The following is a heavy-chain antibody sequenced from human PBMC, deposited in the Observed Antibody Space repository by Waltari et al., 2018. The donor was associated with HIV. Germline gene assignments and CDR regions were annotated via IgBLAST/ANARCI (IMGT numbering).Heavy chain of an antibody. CDR3: ARGKKQWPDY. D-gene: IGHD6-19*01. J-gene: IGHJ4*02. CDR1: GYTFTNHS. Sequence: QVQLVQSGSELKKPGASVKVSCKTSGYTFTNHSVNWVRQAPGQGLEWMGWSNTKTGIPTYAQDCTGRFVFSLDTSVTTAYLQINNRKPEDTSLYFCARGKKQWPDYWGQGTLVTVSS. CDR2: SNTKTGIP. V-gene: IGHV7-4-1*02.